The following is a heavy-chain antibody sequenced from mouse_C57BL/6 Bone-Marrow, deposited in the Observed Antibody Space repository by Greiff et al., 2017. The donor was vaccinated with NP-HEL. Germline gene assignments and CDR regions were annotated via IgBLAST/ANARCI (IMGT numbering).Heavy chain of an antibody. V-gene: IGHV3-6*01. CDR1: GYSIPSGYY. CDR3: ARGRGAYGSSYFAD. J-gene: IGHJ3*01. CDR2: IRYDGRN. Sequence: EVQLQESGPGLVKPSQSLSLTCSVTGYSIPSGYYWNWIRQFPGNQLEWMGYIRYDGRNNYNPSLQNRISITRDTSKNQFFLKLNSVTTEDTATYYCARGRGAYGSSYFADWGQGTLVTVSA. D-gene: IGHD1-1*01.